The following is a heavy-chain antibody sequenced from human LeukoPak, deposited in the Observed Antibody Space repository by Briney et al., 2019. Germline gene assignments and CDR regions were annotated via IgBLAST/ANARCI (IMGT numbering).Heavy chain of an antibody. D-gene: IGHD3-22*01. CDR3: ARVRDPRQYYYDNSGYRNAFDI. V-gene: IGHV3-23*01. J-gene: IGHJ3*02. CDR2: MRGDGGDI. Sequence: GGSLRLSCTGSGFTFSRYAMVWVRQAPGKGLEWVSAMRGDGGDIRYADSVKGRFTISRDNSKNSLYLQMNSLRAEDTAVYYCARVRDPRQYYYDNSGYRNAFDIWGQGTMVTVSS. CDR1: GFTFSRYA.